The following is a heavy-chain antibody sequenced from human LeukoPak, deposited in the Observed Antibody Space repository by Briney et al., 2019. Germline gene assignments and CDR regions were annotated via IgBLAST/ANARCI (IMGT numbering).Heavy chain of an antibody. Sequence: GGSLRLSCAASGFTFSSYWMHWVRQAPGKGLVWVSRINSDGSSTSYADSVKGRFTISRDSAKNTLYLQMNSLRAEDTAVYYCASGTYYYDSSGYADYWGQGTLVTVSS. CDR2: INSDGSST. CDR3: ASGTYYYDSSGYADY. CDR1: GFTFSSYW. V-gene: IGHV3-74*01. D-gene: IGHD3-22*01. J-gene: IGHJ4*02.